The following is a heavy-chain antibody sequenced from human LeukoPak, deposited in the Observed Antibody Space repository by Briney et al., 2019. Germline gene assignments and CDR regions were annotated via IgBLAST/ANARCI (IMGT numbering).Heavy chain of an antibody. CDR2: IGISSGKA. J-gene: IGHJ4*02. CDR3: ARDYRYAFDN. D-gene: IGHD1-1*01. CDR1: GFTFSDYS. V-gene: IGHV3-48*04. Sequence: GGSLRLSCAASGFTFSDYSMNWVRQAPGKGLEWISYIGISSGKAKYADSVKGRFTISGDNAKNSLYLQMNSLRVEDTAVYHCARDYRYAFDNWGQGTLVTVSS.